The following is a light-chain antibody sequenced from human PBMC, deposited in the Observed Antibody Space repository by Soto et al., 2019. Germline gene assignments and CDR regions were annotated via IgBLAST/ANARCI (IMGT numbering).Light chain of an antibody. CDR1: KLGDRY. CDR2: QDT. J-gene: IGLJ2*01. Sequence: SYELTQPPSVSVSPGQTASITCSGDKLGDRYASWYHQKPGQSPVLVIYQDTKRPSGIHERFSGSNSGNTATLTISGTQAMDEADYYCQAWDSSTVVFGGGTKLTVL. V-gene: IGLV3-1*01. CDR3: QAWDSSTVV.